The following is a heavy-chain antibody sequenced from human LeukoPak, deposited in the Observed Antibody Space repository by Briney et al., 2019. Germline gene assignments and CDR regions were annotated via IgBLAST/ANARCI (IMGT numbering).Heavy chain of an antibody. V-gene: IGHV4-34*01. CDR2: INHSGST. CDR3: ARGLTTRGIAVAGSDY. D-gene: IGHD6-19*01. J-gene: IGHJ4*02. Sequence: SETLSLTCAVYGGSFSGYYWSWIRQPPGKGLEWIGEINHSGSTNYNPSLKSRVTISVDTSKNQFSLKLSSVTAADTAVYYCARGLTTRGIAVAGSDYWGQGTLVTVSS. CDR1: GGSFSGYY.